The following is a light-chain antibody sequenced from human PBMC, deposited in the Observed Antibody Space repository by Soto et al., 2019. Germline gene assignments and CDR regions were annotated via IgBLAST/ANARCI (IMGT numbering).Light chain of an antibody. CDR3: QQYNIWPPYT. V-gene: IGKV3-15*01. Sequence: EIVMTQSPATLSVSPGERATLYCKASQRISSNLAWYQQKPGQPPRLLIYGASTRASGIPARFSGSGSGTEFTLTISSLQSEDFALYYCQQYNIWPPYTFGQGTNLEIK. CDR2: GAS. CDR1: QRISSN. J-gene: IGKJ2*01.